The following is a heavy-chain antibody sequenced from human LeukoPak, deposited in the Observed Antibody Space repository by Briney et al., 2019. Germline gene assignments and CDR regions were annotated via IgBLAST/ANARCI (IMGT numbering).Heavy chain of an antibody. J-gene: IGHJ4*02. V-gene: IGHV1-3*01. CDR3: ARSYIVVVPAVYFDY. Sequence: APVKVSCKTSGYTFRIYAIQWVRQAPGQRLEWMGWINGGDGNTKFSQKFQGRVTITRDTSASASYMELSSLRSEDTAVYYCARSYIVVVPAVYFDYWGQGTLVTVSS. D-gene: IGHD2-2*01. CDR2: INGGDGNT. CDR1: GYTFRIYA.